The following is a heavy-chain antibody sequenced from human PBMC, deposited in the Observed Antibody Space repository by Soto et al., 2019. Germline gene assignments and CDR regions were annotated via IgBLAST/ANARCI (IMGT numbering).Heavy chain of an antibody. V-gene: IGHV3-30*04. CDR2: ISYHGRNK. CDR1: VFAFNNYA. J-gene: IGHJ4*02. D-gene: IGHD3-10*01. Sequence: WGSLRLSCAASVFAFNNYAMNWFRQAPGTGLEWVAVISYHGRNKYYADSVKGRFTISRDNSKNTLYLQVNSLRADDTAVYYCARNGSGNYYHFDYWGQGTLVTVSS. CDR3: ARNGSGNYYHFDY.